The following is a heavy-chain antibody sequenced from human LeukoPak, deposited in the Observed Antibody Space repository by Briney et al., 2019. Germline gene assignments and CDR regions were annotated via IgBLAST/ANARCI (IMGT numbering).Heavy chain of an antibody. D-gene: IGHD2-2*01. Sequence: GGSLRLSCAASGFTFSSYWMSWVRQAPGKGLEWVANIKQDGSEKYYVDSVKGRFTISRDNAKNSPYLQMNSLRAEDTTEYHCGTGSVPGSMELYYYYGMDVWGQGTTVTVSS. CDR1: GFTFSSYW. V-gene: IGHV3-7*05. J-gene: IGHJ6*02. CDR3: GTGSVPGSMELYYYYGMDV. CDR2: IKQDGSEK.